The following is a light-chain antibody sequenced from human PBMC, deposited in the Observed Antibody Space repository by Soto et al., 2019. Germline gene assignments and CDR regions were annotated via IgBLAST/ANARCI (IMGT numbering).Light chain of an antibody. Sequence: DIQMTQSPSTLSASVGDRVTITCRASQSISSWLAWYQQRPGKAPKLLIYAASSLQSGVPSRFSASLYGTAGTLTISSLQPEDGETYDGQQSYSTPWTFGQGTKVDI. CDR3: QQSYSTPWT. V-gene: IGKV1-39*01. CDR2: AAS. J-gene: IGKJ1*01. CDR1: QSISSW.